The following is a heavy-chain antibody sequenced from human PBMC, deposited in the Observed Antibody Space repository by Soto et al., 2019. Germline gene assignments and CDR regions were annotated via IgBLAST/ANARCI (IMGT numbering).Heavy chain of an antibody. V-gene: IGHV3-48*02. CDR1: GLSFSDHS. Sequence: GGSLRLSCAASGLSFSDHSFNWVRQAPGKGLEWVAYISKSTTPVYYADSVKGRFTSSRDNAKNSVYLQMDSLRDEDTAVYYCARDLTGTGNDLFYYYAMDVWGQGTTVTVSS. D-gene: IGHD3-16*01. CDR2: ISKSTTPV. J-gene: IGHJ6*02. CDR3: ARDLTGTGNDLFYYYAMDV.